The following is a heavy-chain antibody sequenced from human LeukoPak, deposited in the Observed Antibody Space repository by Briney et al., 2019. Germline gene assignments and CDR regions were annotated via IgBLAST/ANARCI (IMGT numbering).Heavy chain of an antibody. CDR1: GGSIRSTTYY. D-gene: IGHD5-18*01. Sequence: SETLSLTCTVSGGSIRSTTYYWSCIRQPPGKGLEWIGEINHSGSTNYHPSLRSRVTMSVDTSKNQFSLRLTSVTAADTAVYYCARGPGYNYGLDNSFEHWGQGILVTVSS. CDR2: INHSGST. CDR3: ARGPGYNYGLDNSFEH. V-gene: IGHV4-39*07. J-gene: IGHJ4*02.